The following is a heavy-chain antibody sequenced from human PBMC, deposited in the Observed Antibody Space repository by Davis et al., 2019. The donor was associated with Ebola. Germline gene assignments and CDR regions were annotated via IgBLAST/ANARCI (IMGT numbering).Heavy chain of an antibody. J-gene: IGHJ4*02. Sequence: PGGSLRLSCAASGFTFSSYWMSWVRQAPGKGLEWIGEINHSGSTNYNPSLKSRVTISVDTSKNQFSLKLSSVTAADTAVYYCARSTVTGGDYWGQGTLVTVSS. CDR1: GFTFSSYW. V-gene: IGHV4-34*01. CDR3: ARSTVTGGDY. D-gene: IGHD4-17*01. CDR2: INHSGST.